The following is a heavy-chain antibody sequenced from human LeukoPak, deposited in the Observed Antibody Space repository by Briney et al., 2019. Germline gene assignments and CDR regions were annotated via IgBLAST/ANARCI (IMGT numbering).Heavy chain of an antibody. CDR3: ASLDTAIIETGGY. D-gene: IGHD5-18*01. V-gene: IGHV3-7*01. Sequence: GGSLRLSCAASGFTFSPSWMSWVRQAPGKGLEWVANINRDGRGKYYVDSVKGRFTISRDNSKNSMYLQMNSLKAEDTAVYYCASLDTAIIETGGYWGQGTLVTVSS. J-gene: IGHJ4*02. CDR1: GFTFSPSW. CDR2: INRDGRGK.